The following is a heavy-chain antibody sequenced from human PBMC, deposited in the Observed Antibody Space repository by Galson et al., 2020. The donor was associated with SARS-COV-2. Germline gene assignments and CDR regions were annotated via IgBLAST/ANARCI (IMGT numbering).Heavy chain of an antibody. V-gene: IGHV1-18*04. D-gene: IGHD6-6*01. CDR1: AYTFTSYG. Sequence: ASVKVSCKASAYTFTSYGFSWVRQAPGQGLEWMGWISAYNGNTNYAQKLQGRVTMTTDTSTSTAYMELRSLRSDDTAVYYCARDGKGDSSSPFWGQGTLVTVSS. J-gene: IGHJ4*02. CDR3: ARDGKGDSSSPF. CDR2: ISAYNGNT.